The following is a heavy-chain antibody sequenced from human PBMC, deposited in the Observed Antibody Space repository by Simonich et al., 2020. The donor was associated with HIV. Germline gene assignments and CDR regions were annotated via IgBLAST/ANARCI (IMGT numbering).Heavy chain of an antibody. D-gene: IGHD4-4*01. CDR3: ARDNSD. Sequence: EVQLVESGGGLVQPGGSLRLSCAASGFTFSSYWLHWVRQAPGKELEWVANRKQDGSEKYYVDSVKGRFTISRDNAKNSLYLEMNSLRVEDTAVYYCARDNSDWGQGTQVTVSS. J-gene: IGHJ3*01. V-gene: IGHV3-7*01. CDR1: GFTFSSYW. CDR2: RKQDGSEK.